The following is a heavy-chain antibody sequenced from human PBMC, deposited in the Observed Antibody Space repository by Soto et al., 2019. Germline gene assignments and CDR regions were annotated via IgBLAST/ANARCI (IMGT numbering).Heavy chain of an antibody. D-gene: IGHD2-2*01. V-gene: IGHV1-46*01. J-gene: IGHJ5*02. Sequence: QVQLVQSGAEVKKPGASVTVSCKPSGYTFSNYYMHWVRQAPGQGLEWLGIIDPSDGSTTFAQKFQGRVTLTRETSQSTCYRELNSLRCEDTALYYCARDYNTSWGGFDPWGQGTLVTVSS. CDR1: GYTFSNYY. CDR2: IDPSDGST. CDR3: ARDYNTSWGGFDP.